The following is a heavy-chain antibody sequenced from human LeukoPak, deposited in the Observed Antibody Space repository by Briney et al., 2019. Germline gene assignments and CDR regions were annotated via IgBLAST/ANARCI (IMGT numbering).Heavy chain of an antibody. J-gene: IGHJ5*02. CDR3: ARVGSYHDILTGQNWFDP. CDR2: IKQDGSEK. D-gene: IGHD3-9*01. CDR1: GFTSISYW. Sequence: GGSLRLSCAASGFTSISYWMNWVRQAPGKGLEWVANIKQDGSEKYYVDSVKGRFTISRDNAKNSRYLQMNSLRAEDTAVYYCARVGSYHDILTGQNWFDPWGQGTLVTVSS. V-gene: IGHV3-7*01.